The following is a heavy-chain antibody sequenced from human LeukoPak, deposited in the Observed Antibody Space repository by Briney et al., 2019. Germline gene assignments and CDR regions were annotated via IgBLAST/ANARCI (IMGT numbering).Heavy chain of an antibody. J-gene: IGHJ4*02. CDR3: AREKQTAGSDY. D-gene: IGHD3-10*01. V-gene: IGHV4-38-2*02. CDR2: IYHSGST. Sequence: SETLSLTCTVSGYSISSGYYWGWIRQPPGKGLEWIGSIYHSGSTYYNPSLKSRITISADTSKNQFSLKLNSVTAADTAVYYCAREKQTAGSDYWGQGTLVTVSS. CDR1: GYSISSGYY.